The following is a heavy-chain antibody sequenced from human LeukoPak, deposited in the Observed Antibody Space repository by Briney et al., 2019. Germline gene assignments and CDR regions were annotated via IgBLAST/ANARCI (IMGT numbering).Heavy chain of an antibody. CDR1: GFSFNSYI. Sequence: GSLRLSCAASGFSFNSYIMHWVRQAPGKGLEWVAVIWYDGSNKYYADSVKGRFTISRDNSENTLYLQMNSLRAEDMAVYYCARDETTGVLHFDYWGQGTLVTVSS. J-gene: IGHJ4*02. CDR3: ARDETTGVLHFDY. CDR2: IWYDGSNK. V-gene: IGHV3-33*01. D-gene: IGHD4-11*01.